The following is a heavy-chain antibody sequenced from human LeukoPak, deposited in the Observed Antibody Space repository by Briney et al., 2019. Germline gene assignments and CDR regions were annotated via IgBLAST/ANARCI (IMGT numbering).Heavy chain of an antibody. D-gene: IGHD3-10*01. J-gene: IGHJ5*02. Sequence: SETLSLTCAVYGGSFSGYYWSWIRQPPGKGLEWIGEINHSGSTNYNPSLKSRVTISVDTSKNQFSLKLSSVTAADTAVYYCARGRITMVRGPLGPWFDPWGQGTLVTVSS. CDR1: GGSFSGYY. CDR3: ARGRITMVRGPLGPWFDP. V-gene: IGHV4-34*01. CDR2: INHSGST.